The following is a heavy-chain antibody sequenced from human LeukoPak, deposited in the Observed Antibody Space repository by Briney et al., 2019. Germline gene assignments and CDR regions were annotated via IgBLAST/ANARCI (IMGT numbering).Heavy chain of an antibody. Sequence: PGGSLRLSCAASGFTFSSYAMSWVRQAPGKGLEWVSAISGSGGGTYYADSVKGRFTISRDNSKNTLYLQMNSLRAEDTAVYYCAKYSGVAGHQRRPDLWGRGTLVTVSS. D-gene: IGHD6-19*01. CDR1: GFTFSSYA. CDR2: ISGSGGGT. V-gene: IGHV3-23*01. CDR3: AKYSGVAGHQRRPDL. J-gene: IGHJ2*01.